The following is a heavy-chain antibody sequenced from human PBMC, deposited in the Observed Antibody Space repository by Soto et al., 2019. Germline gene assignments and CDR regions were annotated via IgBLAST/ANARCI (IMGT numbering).Heavy chain of an antibody. V-gene: IGHV1-2*02. Sequence: ASVKVSCKASGYSFSYNQIHWLRRAPGQGLEWMGRITPKSDDTDYAQKFQGRVTMTRDTSIDTAYLELTGLTSDDTAIYYCARKHSLDYIRWGLDPWGQGTLVTVSP. J-gene: IGHJ5*02. CDR3: ARKHSLDYIRWGLDP. CDR1: GYSFSYNQ. CDR2: ITPKSDDT. D-gene: IGHD4-4*01.